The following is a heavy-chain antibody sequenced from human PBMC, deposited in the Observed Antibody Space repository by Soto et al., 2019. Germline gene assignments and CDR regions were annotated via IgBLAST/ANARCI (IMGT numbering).Heavy chain of an antibody. V-gene: IGHV1-8*01. CDR2: MNPNSGNT. J-gene: IGHJ6*03. D-gene: IGHD2-2*01. CDR3: ARAYQDNYYYYMDV. CDR1: GYTFTSYD. Sequence: ASVKVSCKASGYTFTSYDINWVRQAPGQGLEWMGWMNPNSGNTGYAQKFQGRVTMTRNTSISTAYMELSSLRSEDTAVYYCARAYQDNYYYYMDVWGKGTTVTVSS.